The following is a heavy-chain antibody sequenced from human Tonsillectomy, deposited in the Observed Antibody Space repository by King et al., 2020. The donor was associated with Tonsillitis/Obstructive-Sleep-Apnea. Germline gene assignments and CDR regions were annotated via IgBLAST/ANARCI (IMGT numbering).Heavy chain of an antibody. Sequence: QLVQSGGGVVQPGKSLRLSCAASRFTFSSYTMHWVRQAPGKGLEWGAIISYDGTNKYYTDSVKGRFTISRDNSKNTLYLQMNSLRAEDTAVYYCARDPALAGTGTFDVWGQGTMVTVSS. CDR2: ISYDGTNK. CDR1: RFTFSSYT. J-gene: IGHJ3*01. V-gene: IGHV3-30*10. D-gene: IGHD6-19*01. CDR3: ARDPALAGTGTFDV.